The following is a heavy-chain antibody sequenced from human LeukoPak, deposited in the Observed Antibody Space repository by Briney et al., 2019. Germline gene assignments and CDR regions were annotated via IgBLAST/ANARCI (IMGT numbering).Heavy chain of an antibody. Sequence: GGSLRLSCAVSGLTFSRYAMSWVRQAPGKGLEWVSAISESGSGTYYADSVKGRFTISRSNSKDTLYLQMDSLRVEDTATYYCAKRDSSGSYPYYFDFWGQGTLVTVSS. V-gene: IGHV3-23*01. CDR2: ISESGSGT. CDR1: GLTFSRYA. D-gene: IGHD3-22*01. J-gene: IGHJ4*02. CDR3: AKRDSSGSYPYYFDF.